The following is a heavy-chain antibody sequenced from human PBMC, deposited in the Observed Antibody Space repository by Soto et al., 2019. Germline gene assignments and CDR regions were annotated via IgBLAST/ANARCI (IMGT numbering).Heavy chain of an antibody. V-gene: IGHV5-51*01. CDR2: IYPRDSDT. CDR1: GYSFTSYW. J-gene: IGHJ5*02. CDR3: ARLGAHYQSLDP. D-gene: IGHD2-2*01. Sequence: PGESLKISCKASGYSFTSYWIGWVRQMPGKGLEWMRIIYPRDSDTRYSPSFQGHVTISADKSISTAYLQWSSLKASDTAIYYCARLGAHYQSLDPWGPGTLVTVSS.